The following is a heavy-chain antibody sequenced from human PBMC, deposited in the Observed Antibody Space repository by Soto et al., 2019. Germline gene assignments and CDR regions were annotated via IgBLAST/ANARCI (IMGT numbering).Heavy chain of an antibody. CDR3: ARVPGHKNSRGDF. CDR1: GYTFTHYF. V-gene: IGHV1-2*02. Sequence: QGRLMQSGPEVRRPGASVTVSCKASGYTFTHYFIHWVRRAPGQGLEWMGYINPKSGDTHYSQTFRGRVSMTRDTSTDTANMGLSSLKSDDTAVYFCARVPGHKNSRGDFWGQGTPITVSS. CDR2: INPKSGDT. D-gene: IGHD1-7*01. J-gene: IGHJ4*02.